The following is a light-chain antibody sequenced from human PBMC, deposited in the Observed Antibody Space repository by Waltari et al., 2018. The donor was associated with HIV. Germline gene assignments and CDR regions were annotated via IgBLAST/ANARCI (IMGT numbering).Light chain of an antibody. CDR2: GAS. CDR3: QQSFSFPLS. V-gene: IGKV3-15*01. CDR1: QSVSSN. Sequence: EIVMTQSPATLSVSPGERATLSCRASQSVSSNLAWYQQKPGQAPRLLIYGASTRATGIPARFSGSGSGTEFTLTISSLQSEDFATYYCQQSFSFPLSFGPGTRVDIK. J-gene: IGKJ3*01.